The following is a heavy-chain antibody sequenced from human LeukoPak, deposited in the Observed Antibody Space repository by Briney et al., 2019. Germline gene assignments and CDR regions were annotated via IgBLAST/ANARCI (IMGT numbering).Heavy chain of an antibody. D-gene: IGHD6-13*01. Sequence: PSETLSLTCTVSGGSISSYFWSWIRQPPGKGLEWIGNIYYSGSTNYNPSLKSRVTISVDTSKNQFSLKLSSVTAADTAVYYCARFLRLGAAAGIDNWFDPWGQGTLVTVSS. CDR3: ARFLRLGAAAGIDNWFDP. V-gene: IGHV4-59*08. J-gene: IGHJ5*02. CDR2: IYYSGST. CDR1: GGSISSYF.